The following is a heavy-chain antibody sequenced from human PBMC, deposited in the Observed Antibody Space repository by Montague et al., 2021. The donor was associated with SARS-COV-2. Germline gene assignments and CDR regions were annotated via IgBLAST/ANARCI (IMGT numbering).Heavy chain of an antibody. D-gene: IGHD3-10*01. CDR3: ARLRDGVVPSPILGVGPYYSYYYMDV. CDR2: INHGGST. J-gene: IGHJ6*03. Sequence: SETLSLTCAVHGTPFSGYYWNWIRQPPGKGLEWIGEINHGGSTKYSPSLKSQLTISADTSKNQFSLKLTSVAAADTAVYYCARLRDGVVPSPILGVGPYYSYYYMDVWGRGTTVTVSS. CDR1: GTPFSGYY. V-gene: IGHV4-34*01.